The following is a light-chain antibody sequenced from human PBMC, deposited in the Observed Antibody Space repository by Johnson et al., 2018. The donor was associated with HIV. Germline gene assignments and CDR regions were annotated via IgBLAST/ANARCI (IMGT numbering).Light chain of an antibody. CDR2: ESD. Sequence: QSVLTQPPSVSAAPGQKVTISCSGSSSNIGNNYISWYQQLPGTAPKLLIFESDKRPSEIPDRFSGSKSGPSATLVNTGLRTGDEADYYCGTWDSSLSAFVFGAGTTVIVL. V-gene: IGLV1-51*02. J-gene: IGLJ1*01. CDR1: SSNIGNNY. CDR3: GTWDSSLSAFV.